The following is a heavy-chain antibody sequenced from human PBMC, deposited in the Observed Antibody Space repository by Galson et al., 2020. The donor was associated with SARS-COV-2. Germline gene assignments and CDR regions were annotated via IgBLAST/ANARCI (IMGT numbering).Heavy chain of an antibody. CDR3: ARSYDTMVRGVMGFDY. V-gene: IGHV3-21*01. J-gene: IGHJ4*02. D-gene: IGHD3-10*01. CDR1: GFTFSSYS. CDR2: ISSSSSYI. Sequence: GESLKISCAASGFTFSSYSMNWVRQAPGKGLEWVSSISSSSSYIYYADSVKGRFTISRDNAKNSLYLQMNSLRAEDTAVYYCARSYDTMVRGVMGFDYWGQGTLVTVSS.